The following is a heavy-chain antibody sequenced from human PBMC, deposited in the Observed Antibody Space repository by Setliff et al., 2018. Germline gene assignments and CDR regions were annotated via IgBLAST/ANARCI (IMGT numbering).Heavy chain of an antibody. Sequence: GGSLRLSCAASGLTFNSYAMSWVRQAPGKELEWVSTVSVSGDNTYYTDSVKGRFTTSRDNSKNTLSLQMSSLRTEDTAIYFCAGQGPIFGSGLIPGFDQWGQGTMVTVSS. CDR3: AGQGPIFGSGLIPGFDQ. CDR1: GLTFNSYA. J-gene: IGHJ4*02. CDR2: VSVSGDNT. D-gene: IGHD3-3*01. V-gene: IGHV3-23*01.